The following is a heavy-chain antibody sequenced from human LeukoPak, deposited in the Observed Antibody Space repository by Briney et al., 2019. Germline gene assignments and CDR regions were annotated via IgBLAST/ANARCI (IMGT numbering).Heavy chain of an antibody. V-gene: IGHV3-21*01. Sequence: AGGSLRLSCAASGSAFSSYSMNWVRQAPGKGLEWVSSISSSSNYIYYADSVKGRFTISRDNAKNSLYLQMNSLRAEDTAVFYCARNTITGYYYGMDVWGQGTTVTVSS. D-gene: IGHD3-10*01. CDR2: ISSSSNYI. J-gene: IGHJ6*02. CDR1: GSAFSSYS. CDR3: ARNTITGYYYGMDV.